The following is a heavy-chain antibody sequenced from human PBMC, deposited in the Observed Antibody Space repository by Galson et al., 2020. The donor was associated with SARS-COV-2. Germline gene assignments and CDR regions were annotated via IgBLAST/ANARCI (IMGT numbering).Heavy chain of an antibody. CDR1: GSTLSNYG. CDR2: ISYDELNK. CDR3: AKDRGSYAGGMFYYYCGMGV. V-gene: IGHV3-30*18. D-gene: IGHD1-26*01. J-gene: IGHJ6*02. Sequence: GGSLRLSCAPSGSTLSNYGMHWVSQAPSKGLEWVAIISYDELNKDFADSVKGRFTISRDHSKDTLYLQMNSLRAEHTAVDYCAKDRGSYAGGMFYYYCGMGVWGQGTTVTVAS.